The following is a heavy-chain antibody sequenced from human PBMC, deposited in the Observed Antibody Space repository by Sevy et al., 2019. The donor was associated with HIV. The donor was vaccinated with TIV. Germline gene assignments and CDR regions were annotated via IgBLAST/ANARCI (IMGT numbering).Heavy chain of an antibody. CDR2: ISSDGINH. J-gene: IGHJ4*02. V-gene: IGHV3-30*18. Sequence: GGSLRLSCSAFGFNFQTFGMHWVRQAPGKGPEWLAVISSDGINHNYAASVKGRFPISRDNSKSLLFLQMNSLIPNDTAVYFCTKESLRGTYIRGDFDHWGQGTLVTVSS. CDR3: TKESLRGTYIRGDFDH. CDR1: GFNFQTFG. D-gene: IGHD3-10*02.